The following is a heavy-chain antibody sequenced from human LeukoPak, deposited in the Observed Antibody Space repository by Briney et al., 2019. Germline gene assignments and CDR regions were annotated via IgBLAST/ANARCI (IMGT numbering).Heavy chain of an antibody. D-gene: IGHD3-3*01. J-gene: IGHJ6*03. CDR3: ARVFTIFGVVIPYYMDV. Sequence: ASVKVSCKPSGYSFSNYGISWVRQAPGRGLEWMGWISTYNGNTNYAQKFQGRVTMTTDTSTSTAYMELRSLRFDDTAVYYCARVFTIFGVVIPYYMDVWGKGTTVTVSS. CDR1: GYSFSNYG. V-gene: IGHV1-18*01. CDR2: ISTYNGNT.